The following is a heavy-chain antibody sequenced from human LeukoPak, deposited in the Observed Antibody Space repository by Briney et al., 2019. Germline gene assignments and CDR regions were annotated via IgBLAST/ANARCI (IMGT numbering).Heavy chain of an antibody. J-gene: IGHJ6*02. V-gene: IGHV4-59*01. Sequence: ASETLSLTCAVYGGSFSGYYWSWIRRPPGKGLEWIGYIYYNGNTNYSPSLKSRVTMSVDTSKNLFSLKVSSVTAADTAVYYCARGRSNYYGMDVWGQGTTVTVSS. CDR2: IYYNGNT. D-gene: IGHD1-26*01. CDR1: GGSFSGYY. CDR3: ARGRSNYYGMDV.